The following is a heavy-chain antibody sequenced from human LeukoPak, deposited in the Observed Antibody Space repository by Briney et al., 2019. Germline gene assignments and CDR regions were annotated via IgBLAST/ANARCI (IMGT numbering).Heavy chain of an antibody. CDR3: ARGPLNVLLWFGELAFDI. CDR2: IGTAGDT. CDR1: GFTFSSYD. V-gene: IGHV3-13*01. Sequence: GRSLRLSCAASGFTFSSYDMHWVRQATGKGLEWVSAIGTAGDTYYPGSVKGRFTISRENAKNSLYLQMNSLRAEDTAVYYCARGPLNVLLWFGELAFDIWGQGTMVTVSS. D-gene: IGHD3-10*01. J-gene: IGHJ3*02.